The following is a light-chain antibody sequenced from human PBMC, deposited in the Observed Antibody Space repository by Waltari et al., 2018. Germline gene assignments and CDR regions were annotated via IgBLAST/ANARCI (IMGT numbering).Light chain of an antibody. J-gene: IGKJ4*01. CDR2: DAS. CDR3: QQRSNWPPT. Sequence: EIVLTQSPATLSLSPGERATLPCRASQSVSSYLAWYQQKPGQAPRLLIYDASNRATGIPARFSGSGSGTDFTLTISSLEPEDFAVYYCQQRSNWPPTFGGGTKVGIK. V-gene: IGKV3-11*01. CDR1: QSVSSY.